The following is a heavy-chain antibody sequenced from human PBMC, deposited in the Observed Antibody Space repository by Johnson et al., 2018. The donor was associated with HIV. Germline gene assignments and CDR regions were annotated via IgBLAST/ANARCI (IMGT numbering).Heavy chain of an antibody. J-gene: IGHJ3*02. CDR2: ISYDGSNK. V-gene: IGHV3-30*18. Sequence: QVQLVESGGGFVQPGGSLRLSCAASGFTFSDYYMSWIRQAPGKGLEWVAVISYDGSNKYYADSVKGRFTISRDNSKNTVFLQMNTLRADDTAVYYCAKVARYGGSGWVDAFDIWGQGTMVTVSS. CDR1: GFTFSDYY. CDR3: AKVARYGGSGWVDAFDI. D-gene: IGHD6-19*01.